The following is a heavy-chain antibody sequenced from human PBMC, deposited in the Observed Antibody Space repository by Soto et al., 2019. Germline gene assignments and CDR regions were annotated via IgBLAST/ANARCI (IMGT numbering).Heavy chain of an antibody. Sequence: QVQLVESGGGLVKPGGSLRLSCAASGFSFSLRYMSWIRQAPGRGLAWVSYISPGGDNIHYADFVKGRFTISRDNPKDSLDLQMDSLRVKATPVYYWVTEVRWNFASWGKGAWSPSRQ. CDR1: GFSFSLRY. D-gene: IGHD3-10*01. V-gene: IGHV3-11*01. CDR2: ISPGGDNI. J-gene: IGHJ4*03. CDR3: VTEVRWNFAS.